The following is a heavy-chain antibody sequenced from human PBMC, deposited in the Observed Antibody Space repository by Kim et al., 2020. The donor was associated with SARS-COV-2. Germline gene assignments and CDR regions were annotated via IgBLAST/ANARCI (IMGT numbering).Heavy chain of an antibody. CDR1: RGSVRTGDYY. Sequence: SETLSLTCSVSRGSVRTGDYYWSWIRQPPGKGLEWIGYIYYTGSTYYNPSLKSRLIMSLDASKNHFSLNFTSVTAADTAVYYCARGPSAAGNFFDFWGQGAPVTVSS. J-gene: IGHJ4*02. V-gene: IGHV4-30-4*01. D-gene: IGHD6-13*01. CDR2: IYYTGST. CDR3: ARGPSAAGNFFDF.